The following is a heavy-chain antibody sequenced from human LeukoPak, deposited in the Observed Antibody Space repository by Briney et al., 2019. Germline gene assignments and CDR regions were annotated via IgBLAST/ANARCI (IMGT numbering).Heavy chain of an antibody. CDR3: ARLRWLLLSPQWFDP. V-gene: IGHV4-34*01. Sequence: SETLSLTCAAYGGSFSGYYWSWIRQPPGKGLEWIGEINHSGSTNYNPSLKSRVTISVDTSKNQFSLKLSSVTAADTAVYYCARLRWLLLSPQWFDPWGQGTLVTVSS. J-gene: IGHJ5*02. CDR1: GGSFSGYY. D-gene: IGHD3-22*01. CDR2: INHSGST.